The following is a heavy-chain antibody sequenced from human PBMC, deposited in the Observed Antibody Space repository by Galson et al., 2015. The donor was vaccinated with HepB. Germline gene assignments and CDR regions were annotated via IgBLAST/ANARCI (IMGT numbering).Heavy chain of an antibody. CDR2: VSGSGGST. CDR1: GFTFSSFA. J-gene: IGHJ4*02. V-gene: IGHV3-23*01. D-gene: IGHD1-14*01. Sequence: SLRLSCAASGFTFSSFAMSWVRQAPGKGLAWVSSVSGSGGSTHYADSVKGRFTISRDNSKNTLYLQMNSLRAEDTAVYYCARETPDLDYWGQGTLVTVSS. CDR3: ARETPDLDY.